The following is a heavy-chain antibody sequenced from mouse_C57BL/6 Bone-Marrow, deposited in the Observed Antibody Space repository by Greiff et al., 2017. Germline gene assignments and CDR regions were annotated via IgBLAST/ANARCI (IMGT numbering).Heavy chain of an antibody. V-gene: IGHV2-6*01. CDR3: ARYGKGYAMDY. J-gene: IGHJ4*01. D-gene: IGHD2-1*01. Sequence: VKLVESGPGLVAPSPSLSITCTVSGFSLTSYGVDWVRQSPGKGLEWLGVIWGVGSTNYNSALKSRLSISKDNSTSQVFLKMNSLQTDDTAMYYCARYGKGYAMDYWGQGTSVTVSS. CDR2: IWGVGST. CDR1: GFSLTSYG.